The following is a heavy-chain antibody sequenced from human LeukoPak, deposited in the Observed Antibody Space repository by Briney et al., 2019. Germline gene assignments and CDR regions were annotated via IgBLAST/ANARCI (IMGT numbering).Heavy chain of an antibody. CDR3: ARQRDTASVGAFDT. CDR2: IHFTGTT. CDR1: GGSIRSNTNFWGWDSSSY. V-gene: IGHV4-39*01. Sequence: SETLSLTCSVSGGSIRSNTNFWGWDSSSYWGWIRQPPGKGLEWIGSIHFTGTTYYNSSLQSRLTISVDTTKNLFSLRLTSVTATDTALYYCARQRDTASVGAFDTWGQGTMVIVSP. J-gene: IGHJ3*02. D-gene: IGHD2-2*02.